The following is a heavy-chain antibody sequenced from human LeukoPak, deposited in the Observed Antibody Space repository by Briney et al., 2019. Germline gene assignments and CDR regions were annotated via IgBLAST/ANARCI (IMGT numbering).Heavy chain of an antibody. CDR1: GIRFTTHW. CDR2: ISYDGSNK. CDR3: ARDPRQYSSDLQPLFDY. V-gene: IGHV3-30*03. J-gene: IGHJ4*02. Sequence: GGSLRLSCAASGIRFTTHWMNWVRQAPGKGLEWVAVISYDGSNKYYADSVKGRFTISRDNSKNTLYLQMNSLRAEDTAVYYCARDPRQYSSDLQPLFDYWGQGTLVTVSS. D-gene: IGHD6-25*01.